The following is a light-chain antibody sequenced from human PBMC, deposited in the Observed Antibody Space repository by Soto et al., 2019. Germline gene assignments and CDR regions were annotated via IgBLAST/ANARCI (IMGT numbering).Light chain of an antibody. CDR1: QSVLYSSNKKSY. Sequence: DIVMTQSPDSLAVSLGERATINYKSSQSVLYSSNKKSYLAWYQQKPGQPPRLLIYWASTRESGVPDRFSGSGSGRDFTLAISSLQAEDVAVYYCQQYYTIPWTFGQGTKVEIK. CDR2: WAS. J-gene: IGKJ1*01. V-gene: IGKV4-1*01. CDR3: QQYYTIPWT.